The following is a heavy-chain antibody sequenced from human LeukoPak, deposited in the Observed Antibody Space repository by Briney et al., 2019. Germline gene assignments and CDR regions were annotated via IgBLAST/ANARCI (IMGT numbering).Heavy chain of an antibody. J-gene: IGHJ4*02. D-gene: IGHD3-9*01. CDR2: INPSGGST. Sequence: GASVKVSCKASGYTFTSYYMHWVRQAPGQGLEWMGIINPSGGSTSYAQKFQGRVTMTRDTSTSTVYMELSSLRSEDTAVYYCARENSGVLQYFDRALNFDYWGQGTLVTVSS. V-gene: IGHV1-46*01. CDR1: GYTFTSYY. CDR3: ARENSGVLQYFDRALNFDY.